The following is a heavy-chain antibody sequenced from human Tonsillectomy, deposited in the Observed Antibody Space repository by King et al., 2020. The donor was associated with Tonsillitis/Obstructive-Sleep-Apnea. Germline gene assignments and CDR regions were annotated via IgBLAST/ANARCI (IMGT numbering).Heavy chain of an antibody. CDR1: GFTFSSYT. Sequence: VQLVESGGGLVQPGGSLRLSCAASGFTFSSYTIAWVRQAPGKGLEWVSGIRVTSRPYYADSVKGRFTISRDNSKNTLFLQMNSLTAEDTAVYYCAKTDGGDYFYMDVWGKGTTVTVSS. J-gene: IGHJ6*03. V-gene: IGHV3-23*04. D-gene: IGHD3-16*01. CDR3: AKTDGGDYFYMDV. CDR2: IRVTSRP.